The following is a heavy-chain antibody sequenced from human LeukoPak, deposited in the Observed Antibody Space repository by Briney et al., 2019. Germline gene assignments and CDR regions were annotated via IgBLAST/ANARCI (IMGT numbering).Heavy chain of an antibody. CDR1: GGPFTDFY. CDR3: ARQDILTGFDAFDI. V-gene: IGHV4-4*07. Sequence: SETLSLTCTVSGGPFTDFYWNWIRHPAGRGLEWIGRIYTSGSTNYNPSLKSRVTMSVDTSKNQFSLRLNSVSAADTAIYYCARQDILTGFDAFDIWGQGTMVTVSS. J-gene: IGHJ3*02. CDR2: IYTSGST. D-gene: IGHD3-9*01.